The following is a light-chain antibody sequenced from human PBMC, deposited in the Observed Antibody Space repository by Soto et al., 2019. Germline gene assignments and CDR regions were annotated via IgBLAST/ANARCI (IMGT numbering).Light chain of an antibody. CDR3: QQYNDWLT. CDR2: GAS. Sequence: EIVMTQSPDTLSVSPGERATLFCRASQSVSSTVAWYQQRPGQAPRLLIYGASTRATGIPAWFSGSGSGTEFTLTISSLQSEDFAVYYCQQYNDWLTFGGGTKVEIK. J-gene: IGKJ4*01. CDR1: QSVSST. V-gene: IGKV3-15*01.